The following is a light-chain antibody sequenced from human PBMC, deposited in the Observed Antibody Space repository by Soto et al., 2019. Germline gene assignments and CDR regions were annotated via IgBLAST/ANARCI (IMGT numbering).Light chain of an antibody. CDR1: QSVLYSSNNKNY. V-gene: IGKV4-1*01. Sequence: DIVMTQSPDSLAVSLGERATINCKSSQSVLYSSNNKNYLAWYQQKPGQPPKLLIYWASTRESGVPDRFSGSGSGTDFTLTISSLQSEDFAVYYCQQYSIWRTFGQGTKVDIK. J-gene: IGKJ1*01. CDR3: QQYSIWRT. CDR2: WAS.